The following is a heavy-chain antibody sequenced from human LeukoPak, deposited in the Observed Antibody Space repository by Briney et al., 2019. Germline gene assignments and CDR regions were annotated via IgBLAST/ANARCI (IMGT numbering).Heavy chain of an antibody. CDR3: ARARYSGSSTPNYFDY. CDR2: IYHSGST. J-gene: IGHJ4*02. D-gene: IGHD1-26*01. Sequence: PSETLSLTCTVSGGSISSGGYYWSWLRQPPGKGLEWIGYIYHSGSTYYNPSLKSRVTISVDRSKNQFSLKLSSVTAADTAVYYWARARYSGSSTPNYFDYWGQGTLVTVSS. V-gene: IGHV4-30-2*01. CDR1: GGSISSGGYY.